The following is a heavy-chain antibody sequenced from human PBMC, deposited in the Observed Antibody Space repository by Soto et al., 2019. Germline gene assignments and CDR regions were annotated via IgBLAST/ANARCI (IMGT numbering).Heavy chain of an antibody. CDR2: IYYSGST. CDR1: GGSISSGGYY. CDR3: ARGGYCSSTSCPPPHWFDP. V-gene: IGHV4-31*03. Sequence: KPSETLSLTCTVSGGSISSGGYYWSWIRQHPGKGLEWIGYIYYSGSTYYNPSLKSRVTISVDTSKNQFSLKLSSVTAADTAVYYCARGGYCSSTSCPPPHWFDPWGQGTLVTVSS. D-gene: IGHD2-2*01. J-gene: IGHJ5*02.